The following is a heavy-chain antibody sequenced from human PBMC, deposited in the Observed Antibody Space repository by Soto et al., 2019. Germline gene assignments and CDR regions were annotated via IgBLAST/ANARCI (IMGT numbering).Heavy chain of an antibody. Sequence: SVKVSCKASGGTFSSYAISWVRQAPGQGLEWMGGIIPIFGTANYAQKFQGRVTITADESTSTAYMELSSLRSEDTAVYYCATKNYDILTGYYRGYYYGMDVWGQGTTVTVSS. V-gene: IGHV1-69*13. D-gene: IGHD3-9*01. J-gene: IGHJ6*02. CDR1: GGTFSSYA. CDR3: ATKNYDILTGYYRGYYYGMDV. CDR2: IIPIFGTA.